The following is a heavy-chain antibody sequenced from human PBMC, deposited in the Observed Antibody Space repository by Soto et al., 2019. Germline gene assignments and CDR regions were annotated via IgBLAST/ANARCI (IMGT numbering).Heavy chain of an antibody. CDR2: ISGSNIYT. CDR3: ARDGGEVIPAAIGGGYGMDV. V-gene: IGHV3-11*06. J-gene: IGHJ6*02. CDR1: GFTFSDYY. Sequence: QVQLVESGGGLVKPGGSLRLSCAASGFTFSDYYMSWIRQAPGKGLEWISYISGSNIYTNYADSVKGRFTISRDNANNSLYLQMDSLRVEDTAVYYCARDGGEVIPAAIGGGYGMDVWSQGTTVTVSS. D-gene: IGHD2-2*01.